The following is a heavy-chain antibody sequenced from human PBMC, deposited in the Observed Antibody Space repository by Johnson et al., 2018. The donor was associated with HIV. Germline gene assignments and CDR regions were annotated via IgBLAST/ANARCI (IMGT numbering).Heavy chain of an antibody. CDR2: INWNGGRT. V-gene: IGHV3-20*04. Sequence: VQLVESGGGVVRPGGSLRLSCAASGFTFDDYGMSWVRQAPGKGLEWVSGINWNGGRTVYAASVKGRLTISRDNAKNSLYLQMNSLRAEDTALYYCVRGGLGYQNFHDAFDMWGQGTMVTVSS. J-gene: IGHJ3*02. CDR3: VRGGLGYQNFHDAFDM. CDR1: GFTFDDYG. D-gene: IGHD2-2*01.